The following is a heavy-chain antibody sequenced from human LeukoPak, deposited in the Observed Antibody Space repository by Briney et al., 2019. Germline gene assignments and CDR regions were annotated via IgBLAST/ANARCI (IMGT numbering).Heavy chain of an antibody. CDR3: ARDDLVVGRYDYVDF. D-gene: IGHD3-22*01. CDR2: INQNGDER. J-gene: IGHJ4*02. Sequence: GGSLRLSCAASGFTFSNYWMTWVRQAPGKGLEWVANINQNGDERYYVNSGKGRFTVSRDHAEQSLYLQMNSLRVEDTAVYFCARDDLVVGRYDYVDFWGQGTLVTVSS. V-gene: IGHV3-7*01. CDR1: GFTFSNYW.